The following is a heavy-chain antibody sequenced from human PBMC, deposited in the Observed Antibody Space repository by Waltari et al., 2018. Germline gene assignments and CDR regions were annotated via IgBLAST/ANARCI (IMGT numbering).Heavy chain of an antibody. CDR3: VRAVTGTFDX. V-gene: IGHV3-11*01. D-gene: IGHD4-4*01. J-gene: IGHJ4*02. CDR1: DLTPSDQY. Sequence: QVXLVESGXGLVKPGGSXRLSCAASDLTPSDQYMGWIRRAPGKGLEXVSWIXSSSDXTKIWYPDSVXGRFTVARDNAKNSLSLXMNSLRAEXTAVYXCVRAVTGTFDXWGQGTLVTVSS. CDR2: IXSSSDXTKI.